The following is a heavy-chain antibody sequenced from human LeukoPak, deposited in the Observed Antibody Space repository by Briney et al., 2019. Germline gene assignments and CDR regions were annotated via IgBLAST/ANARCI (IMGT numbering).Heavy chain of an antibody. CDR2: ISSSSSYI. J-gene: IGHJ4*02. CDR3: ARVNYYDSSGYPYLAGLDY. Sequence: PGGSLRLSCAASGFTFSSYSMNWVRQAPGKGLEWVSFISSSSSYICYADSVKGRFTISRDNAKNSLYLQMNSLRAEDTAVYYCARVNYYDSSGYPYLAGLDYWGQGTLVTVSS. CDR1: GFTFSSYS. D-gene: IGHD3-22*01. V-gene: IGHV3-21*01.